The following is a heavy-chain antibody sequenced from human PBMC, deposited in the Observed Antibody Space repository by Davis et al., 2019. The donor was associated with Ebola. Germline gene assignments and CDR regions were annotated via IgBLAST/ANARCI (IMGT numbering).Heavy chain of an antibody. CDR1: GFTFSNYG. V-gene: IGHV3-23*01. J-gene: IGHJ4*02. D-gene: IGHD2-8*01. CDR2: ISGSGGST. CDR3: ARDGEYCTNGICSTYFDN. Sequence: GESLKISCAASGFTFSNYGMAWVRQAPGKGLEWVSAISGSGGSTYYADSVKGRFTISRDNSKNTLYLQMNNLRAEDTAVYYCARDGEYCTNGICSTYFDNWGQGTLVTVSS.